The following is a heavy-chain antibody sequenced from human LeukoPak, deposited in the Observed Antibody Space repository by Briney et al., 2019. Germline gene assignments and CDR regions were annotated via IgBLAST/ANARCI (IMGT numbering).Heavy chain of an antibody. J-gene: IGHJ4*02. CDR3: ARDSKRGGFDY. CDR2: MNPNSGNT. V-gene: IGHV1-8*01. Sequence: ASVKVSCKASGYTFTSYDINWVRQATGQGLEWMGWMNPNSGNTGYAQKFQGRVTMTRNTSISTAYMELSRLRSDDTAVYYCARDSKRGGFDYWGQGTLVTVSS. CDR1: GYTFTSYD. D-gene: IGHD2/OR15-2a*01.